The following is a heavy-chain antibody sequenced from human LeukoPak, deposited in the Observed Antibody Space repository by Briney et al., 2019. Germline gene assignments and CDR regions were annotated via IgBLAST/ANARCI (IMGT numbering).Heavy chain of an antibody. CDR3: ARDRHIVVVTAIDYFDY. J-gene: IGHJ4*02. CDR2: INPSGGST. CDR1: GYTFTSYY. Sequence: XSVKVSCKASGYTFTSYYMHWVRQAPGQGLEWMGIINPSGGSTSYAQKFQGRVTMTRDTSTSTVYMELSSLRSEDTAVYYCARDRHIVVVTAIDYFDYWGQGTLVTVSS. V-gene: IGHV1-46*01. D-gene: IGHD2-21*02.